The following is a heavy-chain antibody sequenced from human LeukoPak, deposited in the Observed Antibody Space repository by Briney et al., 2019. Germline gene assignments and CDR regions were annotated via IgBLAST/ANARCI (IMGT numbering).Heavy chain of an antibody. J-gene: IGHJ6*02. CDR3: ARATTVTGPDV. V-gene: IGHV3-21*01. Sequence: GGSLRLSCAASGFTFSSYSMNWVRQAPGKGLEWVSSISSSSSHIFYADSVKGRFTISRDNSKNTLYLQMNSLRAEDTAVYYCARATTVTGPDVWGQGTTVTVSS. D-gene: IGHD4-17*01. CDR1: GFTFSSYS. CDR2: ISSSSSHI.